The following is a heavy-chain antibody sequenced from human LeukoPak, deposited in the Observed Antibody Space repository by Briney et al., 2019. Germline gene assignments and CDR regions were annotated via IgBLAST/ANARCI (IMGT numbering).Heavy chain of an antibody. D-gene: IGHD6-13*01. CDR2: ISGSGGST. CDR3: AKEKLGSSWYYFDY. V-gene: IGHV3-23*01. J-gene: IGHJ4*02. CDR1: GFTFSNYA. Sequence: GGSLRLSCAASGFTFSNYAMSWVRQAPGKGLEWVSVISGSGGSTYYADSVKGRFTISRDNSKNTLYPQMNSLRAEDTAVYYCAKEKLGSSWYYFDYWGQGTLVTVSS.